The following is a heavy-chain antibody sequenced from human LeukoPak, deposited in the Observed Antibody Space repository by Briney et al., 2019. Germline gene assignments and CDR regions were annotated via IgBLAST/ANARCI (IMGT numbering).Heavy chain of an antibody. CDR1: GGTFSSYT. Sequence: VKVSCKASGGTFSSYTISWVRQAPGQGLEWMGRIIPILGIANYAQKFQGRVTITADKSTSTAYMELSSLRSEDTAVYYCARGVVADRGYFDYWGQGTLVTVSS. CDR3: ARGVVADRGYFDY. CDR2: IIPILGIA. D-gene: IGHD6-6*01. J-gene: IGHJ4*02. V-gene: IGHV1-69*02.